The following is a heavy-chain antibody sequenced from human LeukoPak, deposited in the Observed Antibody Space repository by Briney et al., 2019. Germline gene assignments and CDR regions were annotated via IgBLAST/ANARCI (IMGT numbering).Heavy chain of an antibody. CDR2: ISCSGGST. V-gene: IGHV3-23*01. D-gene: IGHD3-22*01. CDR3: AKTTLLYRSGYHFDY. J-gene: IGHJ4*02. CDR1: GFTFSSYA. Sequence: GGSLRLSCAASGFTFSSYAMSWVRQAPGKGLEWVSAISCSGGSTYYADSVKGRFTISRDNSKNTLYLQMNSLRAEDKAVYYCAKTTLLYRSGYHFDYWGQGTMVTVSS.